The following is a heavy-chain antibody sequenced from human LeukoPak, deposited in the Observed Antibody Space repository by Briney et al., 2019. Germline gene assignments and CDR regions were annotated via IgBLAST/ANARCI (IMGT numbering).Heavy chain of an antibody. J-gene: IGHJ4*02. V-gene: IGHV3-66*01. Sequence: GGSLRLSCAASGFTVSNNYMSWVRQAPGKGLEWVSVIYSGGRTYYADSVKARFTISRDNSKNTLYLQMNSLRADDTAVYYCASGSFYGDYFDCWGQGTLVTVSS. CDR3: ASGSFYGDYFDC. D-gene: IGHD3-10*01. CDR2: IYSGGRT. CDR1: GFTVSNNY.